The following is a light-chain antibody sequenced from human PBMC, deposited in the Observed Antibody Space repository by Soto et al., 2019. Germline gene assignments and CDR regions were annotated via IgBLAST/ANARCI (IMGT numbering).Light chain of an antibody. CDR2: GAS. CDR1: QTVNNK. CDR3: QQYNSWPPIT. Sequence: GSPCERATLSCRATQTVNNKVVWYQHKPGQAPRLLIYGASTRATGIPARFSGSGSGTEFTLSISSLQSEDFAVYYCQQYNSWPPITFGQGTRLEIK. J-gene: IGKJ5*01. V-gene: IGKV3-15*01.